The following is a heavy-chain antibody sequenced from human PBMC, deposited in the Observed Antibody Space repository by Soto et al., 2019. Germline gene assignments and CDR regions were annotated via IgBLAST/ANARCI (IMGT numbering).Heavy chain of an antibody. CDR2: TYYRSKWYN. D-gene: IGHD2-8*01. CDR1: GDSVSSSSVT. V-gene: IGHV6-1*01. J-gene: IGHJ4*02. CDR3: ERLKGNGCLDF. Sequence: SQTLSLTCAISGDSVSSSSVTWNWIRQSPSRGLEWLGRTYYRSKWYNDYAEFVKSRITINPDTSKNQFSLHLNSVTPEDAAVFFCERLKGNGCLDFGGQETLATVS.